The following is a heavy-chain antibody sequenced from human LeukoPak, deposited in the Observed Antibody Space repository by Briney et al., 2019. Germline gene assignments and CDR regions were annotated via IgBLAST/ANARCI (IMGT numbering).Heavy chain of an antibody. CDR3: ARGLTDSIAAAGTQPPPFDY. D-gene: IGHD6-13*01. CDR2: ISGSGSSI. J-gene: IGHJ4*02. CDR1: GFTFSRYA. V-gene: IGHV3-48*03. Sequence: PGGSLRLSCAASGFTFSRYAMNWVRQAPGKGLEWISYISGSGSSIFYADSLQGRFTVSRDNAKNSVYLQMNSLRAEDTAVYYCARGLTDSIAAAGTQPPPFDYWGQGTLVTVSS.